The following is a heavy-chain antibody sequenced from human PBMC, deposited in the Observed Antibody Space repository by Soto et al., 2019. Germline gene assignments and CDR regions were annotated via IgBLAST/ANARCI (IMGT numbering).Heavy chain of an antibody. V-gene: IGHV4-30-4*01. D-gene: IGHD1-26*01. CDR2: IYYSGST. CDR1: GGSISSGDYY. Sequence: SETLSLTCTVSGGSISSGDYYWSWIRQPPGKGLEWIGYIYYSGSTYYNPSLKSRVTISVDTSKNQFSLKLSSVTAADTAVYYCARDGRIVGAIDYWGQGTLVTVSS. J-gene: IGHJ4*02. CDR3: ARDGRIVGAIDY.